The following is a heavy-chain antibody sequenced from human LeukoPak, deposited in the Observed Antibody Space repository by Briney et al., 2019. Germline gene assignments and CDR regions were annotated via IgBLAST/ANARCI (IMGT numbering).Heavy chain of an antibody. V-gene: IGHV4-4*07. CDR1: GGSIINHY. J-gene: IGHJ1*01. CDR2: IYNNGSP. D-gene: IGHD6-19*01. CDR3: AVDVRYASGWATPEI. Sequence: PSETLSLTCAVSGGSIINHYWSWVRRPAGKGLEWIGHIYNNGSPNYSPSLKSRVSMSIDTSNNHFSLSLTSVTAADTALYFCAVDVRYASGWATPEIWGQGTLLTVS.